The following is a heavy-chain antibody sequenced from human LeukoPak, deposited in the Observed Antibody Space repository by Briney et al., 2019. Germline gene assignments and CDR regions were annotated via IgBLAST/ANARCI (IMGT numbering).Heavy chain of an antibody. CDR1: GGSINNYY. CDR3: ARGRFELPF. CDR2: VSYSGVT. Sequence: PSETLSLTCTVSGGSINNYYWSWVRQPPGKGLESIGYVSYSGVTNYNPSLKSRATISIDASRNQVFLRMTSLTTADTAVYYCARGRFELPFWVQGTLVTVSS. D-gene: IGHD3-9*01. V-gene: IGHV4-59*01. J-gene: IGHJ4*02.